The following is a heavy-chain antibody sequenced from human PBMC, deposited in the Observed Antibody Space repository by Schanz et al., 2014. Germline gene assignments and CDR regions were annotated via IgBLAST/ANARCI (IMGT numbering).Heavy chain of an antibody. Sequence: QVQLMASGGGVVQPGTSLILSCSVSGFSLNTYGIHWFRQPAGKGLEWVAVIWNNGVTKYYADSVRGRFTISRDRFQNTLYLRMSSLRAEDSAGYYCARPRCDYGEVDYWGQGTLVTVSS. D-gene: IGHD4-17*01. J-gene: IGHJ4*02. CDR2: IWNNGVTK. CDR1: GFSLNTYG. CDR3: ARPRCDYGEVDY. V-gene: IGHV3-33*01.